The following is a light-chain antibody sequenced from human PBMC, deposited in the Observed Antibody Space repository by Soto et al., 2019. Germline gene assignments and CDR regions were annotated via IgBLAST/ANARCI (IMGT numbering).Light chain of an antibody. J-gene: IGKJ1*01. CDR2: EAS. CDR1: QSVSTY. CDR3: QQRGHWPRT. Sequence: EVVLTQSPATMSLYPGEGATLSRRASQSVSTYLAWYQQKPGQAPRLLIFEASKRATGIPDRISGSGSGTDFTLTISSLEPEDFAVYYCQQRGHWPRTFGQGTKVEMK. V-gene: IGKV3-11*01.